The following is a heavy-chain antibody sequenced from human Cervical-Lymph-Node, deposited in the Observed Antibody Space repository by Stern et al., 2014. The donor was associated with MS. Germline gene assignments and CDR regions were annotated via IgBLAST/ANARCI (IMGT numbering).Heavy chain of an antibody. CDR3: ATSRGFSTGWYFFDS. V-gene: IGHV5-51*01. Sequence: MQLVQSGAEVMNPGESLKISCEGSGYNFTDYWFGWVRQMPGKGLEWLGVIYPDDSDTRYSPSFQGQVTISADKSISTAFLQWNSLKASDTAMYYCATSRGFSTGWYFFDSWGQGTLVTVSS. CDR2: IYPDDSDT. D-gene: IGHD6-13*01. CDR1: GYNFTDYW. J-gene: IGHJ4*02.